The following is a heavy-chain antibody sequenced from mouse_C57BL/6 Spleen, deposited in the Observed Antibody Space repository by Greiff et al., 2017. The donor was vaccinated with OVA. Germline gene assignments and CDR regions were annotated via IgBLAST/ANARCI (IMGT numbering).Heavy chain of an antibody. J-gene: IGHJ2*01. CDR3: ARGVDYYFDY. D-gene: IGHD1-1*02. CDR1: GFTFSDYY. V-gene: IGHV5-16*01. CDR2: INYDGSST. Sequence: DVQLVESEGGLVQPGSSMKLSCTASGFTFSDYYMAWVRQVPEKGLEWVANINYDGSSTYYLDSLKSRFIISRDNAKNILYLQMSSLKSEDTATYYCARGVDYYFDYWGQGTTLTVSS.